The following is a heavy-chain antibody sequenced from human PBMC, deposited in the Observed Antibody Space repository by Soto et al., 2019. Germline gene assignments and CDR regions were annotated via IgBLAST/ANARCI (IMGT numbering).Heavy chain of an antibody. J-gene: IGHJ3*02. CDR2: ISGNGDKT. V-gene: IGHV3-23*01. Sequence: GGSLRLSCAASGLTFSYYAMSWVRQTPGKGLEWVSLISGNGDKTYYAASVEGRFTISRDNSRNTFYLQMNSLRAEDTAIYYCARDWGYSSTHAFDIWGQGTVVTVSS. CDR3: ARDWGYSSTHAFDI. D-gene: IGHD2-2*01. CDR1: GLTFSYYA.